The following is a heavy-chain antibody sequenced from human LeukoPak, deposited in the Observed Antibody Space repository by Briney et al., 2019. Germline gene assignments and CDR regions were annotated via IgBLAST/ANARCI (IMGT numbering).Heavy chain of an antibody. Sequence: LGGSLRLSCAASGFTFSSSGMSWVRQAPGKGLEWVSTISGSDGTTYYADSVKGRFTISRDNSKNTLYLQMNSLRTEDTALYYCAKRAPYYFDYWGQGTLVTVSS. CDR2: ISGSDGTT. V-gene: IGHV3-23*01. CDR1: GFTFSSSG. J-gene: IGHJ4*02. CDR3: AKRAPYYFDY.